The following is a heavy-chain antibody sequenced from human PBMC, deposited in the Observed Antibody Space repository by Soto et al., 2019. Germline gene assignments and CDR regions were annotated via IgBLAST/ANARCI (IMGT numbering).Heavy chain of an antibody. D-gene: IGHD3-16*02. CDR3: ARYRSLRQNGNYYFDY. CDR2: INAGNGNT. V-gene: IGHV1-3*01. J-gene: IGHJ4*02. CDR1: GYTFTSYG. Sequence: ASVKVSCKASGYTFTSYGMHWVRQAPGQRLEWMGWINAGNGNTKYSQKFQGRVTITRDTSASTAYMELSSLRSEDTAVYYCARYRSLRQNGNYYFDYWGQGTLVTVSS.